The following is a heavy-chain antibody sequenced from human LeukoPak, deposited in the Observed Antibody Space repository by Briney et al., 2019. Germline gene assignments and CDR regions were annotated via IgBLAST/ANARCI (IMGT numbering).Heavy chain of an antibody. D-gene: IGHD6-6*01. CDR3: ARDGPEYSSTSGYHYGMDV. V-gene: IGHV3-30*01. CDR2: ISSDGSVI. CDR1: GFTFSSYA. J-gene: IGHJ6*02. Sequence: GGSLRLSCAASGFTFSSYAMHWVRQVPGRGLEWVALISSDGSVIYDADSVKGRFAISRDNSKNTLYLQINSLRPEDTAVYYCARDGPEYSSTSGYHYGMDVWGQGTTVTVSS.